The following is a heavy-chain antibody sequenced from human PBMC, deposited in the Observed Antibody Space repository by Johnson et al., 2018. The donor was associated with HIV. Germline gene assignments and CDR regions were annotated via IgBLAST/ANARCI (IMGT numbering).Heavy chain of an antibody. Sequence: VQLVESGGGLVKPGGSLRLSCAASGFTFSNAWMSWVRQAPGKGLVWVSRINSDGSSTSYADSVKGRFTISRDNAKNTLYLQMNSLRAEDTAVYYCARPSSGWYFDAFDIWGQGTMVTVSS. CDR3: ARPSSGWYFDAFDI. CDR2: INSDGSST. D-gene: IGHD6-19*01. CDR1: GFTFSNAW. V-gene: IGHV3-74*02. J-gene: IGHJ3*02.